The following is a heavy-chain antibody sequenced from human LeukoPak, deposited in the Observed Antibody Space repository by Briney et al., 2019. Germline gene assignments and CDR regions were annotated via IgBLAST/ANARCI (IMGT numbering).Heavy chain of an antibody. CDR2: ISSSGSTI. Sequence: GGSLRLSCAASGFTFSSYEMNWVRQAPGKGLEWVSCISSSGSTIYYADSVKGRFTISRDNAKNSLYLQMNSLRAEDTAVYYCARVTANWFDPWGQGTLVTVSS. J-gene: IGHJ5*02. V-gene: IGHV3-48*03. D-gene: IGHD2-21*02. CDR1: GFTFSSYE. CDR3: ARVTANWFDP.